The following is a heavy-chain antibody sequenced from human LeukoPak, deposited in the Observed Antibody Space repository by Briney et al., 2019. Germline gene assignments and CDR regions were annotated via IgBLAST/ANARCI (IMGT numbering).Heavy chain of an antibody. V-gene: IGHV1-18*01. CDR3: AINWYY. J-gene: IGHJ4*02. Sequence: ASVKVSCKASGYTFTTYALHWVRQAPGQRLEWMGWISAYNGNTNYAQKLQGRVTMTTDTSTSTAYMELRSLRSDDTAVYYCAINWYYWGQGTLVTVSS. CDR2: ISAYNGNT. CDR1: GYTFTTYA. D-gene: IGHD5-24*01.